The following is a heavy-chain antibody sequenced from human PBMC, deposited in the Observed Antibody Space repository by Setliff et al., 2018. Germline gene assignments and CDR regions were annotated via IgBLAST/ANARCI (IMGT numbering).Heavy chain of an antibody. D-gene: IGHD2-21*02. Sequence: PSETLSLTCAVSGYSISSGYYWGWIRQPPGKGPEWIGSIYHSGSTYYNPSLKSRVTISVDTSKNQFSLKLSSVTATDTAVYYCARDLGHGGDSDYWGQGILVTVSS. V-gene: IGHV4-38-2*02. J-gene: IGHJ4*02. CDR1: GYSISSGYY. CDR3: ARDLGHGGDSDY. CDR2: IYHSGST.